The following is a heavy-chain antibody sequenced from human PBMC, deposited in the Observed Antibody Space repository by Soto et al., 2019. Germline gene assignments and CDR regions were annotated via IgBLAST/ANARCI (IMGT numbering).Heavy chain of an antibody. Sequence: GGSLRLSCSVSGFTFSNYAMHWVRQAPGKGLEYVSGITSDGDSTWHADSVKDRFTISRDNSKNTLFLQMSSLRGEDTAIYYCAKDLWKRQDYWGQGTLVTVSS. D-gene: IGHD1-1*01. J-gene: IGHJ4*02. CDR1: GFTFSNYA. CDR3: AKDLWKRQDY. CDR2: ITSDGDST. V-gene: IGHV3-64D*06.